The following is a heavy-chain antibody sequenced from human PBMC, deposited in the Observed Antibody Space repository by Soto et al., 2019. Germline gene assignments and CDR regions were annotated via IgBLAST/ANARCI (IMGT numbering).Heavy chain of an antibody. J-gene: IGHJ3*02. CDR2: IIPIFGTA. CDR1: GGTFSSYA. D-gene: IGHD3-10*01. V-gene: IGHV1-69*01. Sequence: QVQLVQSGAEVKKPGSSVKVSYKASGGTFSSYAISWVRQAPGQGLEWMGGIIPIFGTANYAQKFQGRVTITADESTSTAYMELSSLRSEDTAVYYCARDVMEWGVVRGVIPGHDAFDIWGQGTMVTVSS. CDR3: ARDVMEWGVVRGVIPGHDAFDI.